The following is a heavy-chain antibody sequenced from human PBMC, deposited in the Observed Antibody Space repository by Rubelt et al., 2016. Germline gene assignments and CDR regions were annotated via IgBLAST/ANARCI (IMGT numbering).Heavy chain of an antibody. D-gene: IGHD6-13*01. CDR3: ARAGDSSRYSLSFDP. J-gene: IGHJ5*02. CDR2: IYYSGST. CDR1: GGSFSGYY. V-gene: IGHV4-34*11. Sequence: QVQLQQWGAGLLKPSETLSLTCAVYGGSFSGYYWSWIRQPPGKGLEWIGYIYYSGSTNYNPSLKSRVTISVDTSKNQFSLKLSSVTAADTAVYYCARAGDSSRYSLSFDPWGQGTLVTVSS.